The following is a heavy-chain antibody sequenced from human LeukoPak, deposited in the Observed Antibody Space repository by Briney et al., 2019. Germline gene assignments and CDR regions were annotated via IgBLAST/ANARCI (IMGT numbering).Heavy chain of an antibody. D-gene: IGHD3-10*01. CDR2: ITDSAGST. CDR1: GFTFSSFA. CDR3: AKLGNFASGSYSD. Sequence: GGSLRLSCAASGFTFSSFAMSWVRQAPGKGLEWLSTITDSAGSTYHADSVKGRFTISRDNSKNTLYLHMNSLRAEDTAVYYCAKLGNFASGSYSDWGQGTLVTVSS. J-gene: IGHJ4*02. V-gene: IGHV3-23*01.